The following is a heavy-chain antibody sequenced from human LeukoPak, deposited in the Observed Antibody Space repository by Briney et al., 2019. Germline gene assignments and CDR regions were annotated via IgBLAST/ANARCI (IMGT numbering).Heavy chain of an antibody. CDR2: ISSSGGVI. V-gene: IGHV3-11*01. CDR3: ARQGIVATMTYHYHMDV. CDR1: GFTFSDYF. D-gene: IGHD5-12*01. J-gene: IGHJ6*02. Sequence: PGGSLRLSCTASGFTFSDYFITWLRQVPGRGLEWVSYISSSGGVIYYAHSVKGRFTISRDNAKNSLYLQMNSLRAEDTAIYYCARQGIVATMTYHYHMDVWGQGTTVTVSS.